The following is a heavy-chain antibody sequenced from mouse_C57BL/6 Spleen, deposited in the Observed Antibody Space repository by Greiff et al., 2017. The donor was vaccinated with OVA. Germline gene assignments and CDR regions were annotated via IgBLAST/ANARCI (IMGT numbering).Heavy chain of an antibody. D-gene: IGHD1-1*01. Sequence: VQLQQSGPELVKPGASVKISCKASGYAFSSSWMNWVKQRPGTGLEWIGRIYPGDGDTNYNGKFKGKATLTADKSSSTAYMQLSSLTSEDSAVYFCARDYYGSSSFDYWGQGTTLTVSS. CDR3: ARDYYGSSSFDY. J-gene: IGHJ2*01. V-gene: IGHV1-82*01. CDR1: GYAFSSSW. CDR2: IYPGDGDT.